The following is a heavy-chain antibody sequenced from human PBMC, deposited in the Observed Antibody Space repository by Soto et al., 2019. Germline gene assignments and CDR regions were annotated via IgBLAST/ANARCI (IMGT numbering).Heavy chain of an antibody. J-gene: IGHJ6*02. D-gene: IGHD6-6*01. CDR3: ASWYSSSEIYYYYGMDV. CDR2: IYSGGST. Sequence: GGSLRLSCAASGFTVSSNYMSWVRQAPGKGLEWVSVIYSGGSTYYADSVKGRFTISRDNSKNTLYLQMNSLRAEDTAVYYCASWYSSSEIYYYYGMDVWGQGTTVTVSS. CDR1: GFTVSSNY. V-gene: IGHV3-53*01.